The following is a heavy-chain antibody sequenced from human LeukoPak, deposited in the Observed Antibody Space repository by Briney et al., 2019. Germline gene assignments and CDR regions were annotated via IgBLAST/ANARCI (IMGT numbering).Heavy chain of an antibody. CDR2: FDPEDGET. D-gene: IGHD2-2*02. V-gene: IGHV1-24*01. J-gene: IGHJ4*02. CDR3: ATSPPWGYCSSTSCYTFFDY. CDR1: GYTLTELS. Sequence: GASVKVSCKVSGYTLTELSMHWVRQAPRKGLEWMGGFDPEDGETIYAQKFQGRITMTEDTSTDTAYMELSSLRSEDTAVYYCATSPPWGYCSSTSCYTFFDYWGQGTLVTVSS.